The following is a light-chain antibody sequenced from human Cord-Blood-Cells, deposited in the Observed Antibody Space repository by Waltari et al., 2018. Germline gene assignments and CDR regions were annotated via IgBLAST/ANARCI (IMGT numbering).Light chain of an antibody. Sequence: AIRMTQSPSSFSPSTGDRVHITCRASQGISSYLAWYQQKPGKAPKLRIYSASTLQSGVPSRFSGSGSGTDFTLTISCLQSEDFATNYCQQYYSYPRTLGQGTKVEIK. J-gene: IGKJ1*01. CDR2: SAS. CDR3: QQYYSYPRT. CDR1: QGISSY. V-gene: IGKV1-8*01.